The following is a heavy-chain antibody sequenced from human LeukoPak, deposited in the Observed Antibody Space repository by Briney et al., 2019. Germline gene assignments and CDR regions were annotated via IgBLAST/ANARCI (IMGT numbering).Heavy chain of an antibody. J-gene: IGHJ3*02. Sequence: GGSLRLSCAASGFTVSSNYMSWVRQAPGKGLEWVSVIYSGGSTYYADSVKGRFTISRDNSKNTLYLQMNSLRAEDTAVYYCARDSGQYSSGWFDAFDIWGQGTMVTVSS. CDR2: IYSGGST. CDR1: GFTVSSNY. CDR3: ARDSGQYSSGWFDAFDI. V-gene: IGHV3-53*01. D-gene: IGHD6-19*01.